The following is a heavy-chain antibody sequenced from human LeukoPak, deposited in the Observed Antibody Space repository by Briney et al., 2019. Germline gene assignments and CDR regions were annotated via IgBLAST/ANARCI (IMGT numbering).Heavy chain of an antibody. CDR1: GFTFSSYA. V-gene: IGHV3-23*01. D-gene: IGHD3-10*01. Sequence: GGSLRLSCAASGFTFSSYAMSWVRQAPGKGLEWVSAISGSGGSTYYADSVKGRFTISRDNSKNTLYLQMNSLRAEDTAVYYCARDDYGSGSWNDYWGQGTLVTVSS. CDR3: ARDDYGSGSWNDY. CDR2: ISGSGGST. J-gene: IGHJ4*02.